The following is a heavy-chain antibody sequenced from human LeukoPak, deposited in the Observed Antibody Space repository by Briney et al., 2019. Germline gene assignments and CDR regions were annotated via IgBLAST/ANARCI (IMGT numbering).Heavy chain of an antibody. CDR3: ARASSGWYWYFDY. CDR1: GFTFGSYA. J-gene: IGHJ4*02. V-gene: IGHV3-48*01. CDR2: ISSSSSTI. D-gene: IGHD6-19*01. Sequence: GGSLRLSCAASGFTFGSYAMSWVRQAPGKGLEWVSYISSSSSTIYYADSVKGRFTISRDNAKNSLYLQMNSLRAEDTAVYYCARASSGWYWYFDYWGQGTLVTVSS.